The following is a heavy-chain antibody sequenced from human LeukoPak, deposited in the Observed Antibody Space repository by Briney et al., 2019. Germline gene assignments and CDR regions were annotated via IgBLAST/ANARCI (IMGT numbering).Heavy chain of an antibody. D-gene: IGHD6-13*01. CDR2: ISGSGGST. Sequence: PGGSLRLSCAASGFTFSSYSMNWVRQAPGKGLEWVSAISGSGGSTYYADSVKGRFTISRDNSKNTLYLQMNSLRAEDTAVYYCAKTGYSSSWYGLNYFDYWGQGTLVTVSS. CDR3: AKTGYSSSWYGLNYFDY. V-gene: IGHV3-23*01. CDR1: GFTFSSYS. J-gene: IGHJ4*02.